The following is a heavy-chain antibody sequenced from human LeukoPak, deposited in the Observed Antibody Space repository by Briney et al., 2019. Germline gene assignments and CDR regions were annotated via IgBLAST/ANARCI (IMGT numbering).Heavy chain of an antibody. CDR3: AKTIYGLRAFDI. D-gene: IGHD2-2*02. Sequence: GGSLRLSCAASGFTFDDYAMHWVRQAPGKGLEWVSGISWNSGSIGYADSVKGRFTISRDNAKNSLYLQMNSLRAEDTALYYCAKTIYGLRAFDIWGQGTMVTVSS. CDR2: ISWNSGSI. J-gene: IGHJ3*02. CDR1: GFTFDDYA. V-gene: IGHV3-9*01.